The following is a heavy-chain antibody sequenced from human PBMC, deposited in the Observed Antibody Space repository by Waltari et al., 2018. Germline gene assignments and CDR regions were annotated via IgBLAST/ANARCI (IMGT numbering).Heavy chain of an antibody. CDR3: ARGDTSNWFASYFDF. CDR2: IYFSGST. CDR1: AASISSYY. D-gene: IGHD3-10*01. V-gene: IGHV4-59*01. J-gene: IGHJ4*02. Sequence: QVRLQESGPGLVKPSETLSLTCTVSAASISSYYWSWIRQPPGKGLEWIAYIYFSGSTSYNPSLKSRVAISGDTSNKQFSLRLSSVTAADTAVYYCARGDTSNWFASYFDFWGQGILVSVSS.